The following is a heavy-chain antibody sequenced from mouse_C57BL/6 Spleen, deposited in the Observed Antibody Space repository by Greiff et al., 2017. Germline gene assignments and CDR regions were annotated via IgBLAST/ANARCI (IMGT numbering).Heavy chain of an antibody. J-gene: IGHJ2*01. CDR3: AGTYGYEYYFDY. D-gene: IGHD2-2*01. CDR1: GFTFSDYY. Sequence: EVMLVESEGGLVQPGSSMKLSCTASGFTFSDYYMAWVRQVPEKGLEWVANINYDGSSTYYLDSLKSRFIISRDNAKNILYLQMSSLKSENTATYYCAGTYGYEYYFDYWGQGTTLTVSS. CDR2: INYDGSST. V-gene: IGHV5-16*01.